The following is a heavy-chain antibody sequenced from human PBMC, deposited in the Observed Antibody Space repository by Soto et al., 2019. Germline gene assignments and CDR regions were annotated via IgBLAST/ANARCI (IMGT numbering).Heavy chain of an antibody. CDR1: GYSFTTYW. CDR2: INPGDSDT. V-gene: IGHV5-51*01. CDR3: ARHEQYYYSFYGMDV. J-gene: IGHJ6*02. Sequence: GESLKISCKGSGYSFTTYWVAWVRQMPGKGLEWMGSINPGDSDTRYSPSFRGQVTISADNSITTAYLQWSSLKASDTAMYYCARHEQYYYSFYGMDVWGQGTTVTVSS.